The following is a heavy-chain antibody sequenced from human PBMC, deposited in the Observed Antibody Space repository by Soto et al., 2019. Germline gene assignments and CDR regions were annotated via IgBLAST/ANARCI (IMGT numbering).Heavy chain of an antibody. CDR1: GFTFDDYA. V-gene: IGHV3-9*01. J-gene: IGHJ4*02. CDR3: AKGGPDGFCSGGRCDFDY. Sequence: EVQLVESGGGLVQPGRSLRLSCAASGFTFDDYAMHWVRRVPGKGLEWVSSISWNSNIIGYADSVKGRFTISRDNAKNSLYVPMNSLRPEDTALYYCAKGGPDGFCSGGRCDFDYWGQGTLVTVSS. D-gene: IGHD2-15*01. CDR2: ISWNSNII.